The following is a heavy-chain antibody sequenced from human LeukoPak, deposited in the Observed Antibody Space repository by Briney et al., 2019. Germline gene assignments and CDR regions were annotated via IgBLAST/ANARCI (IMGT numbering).Heavy chain of an antibody. CDR3: ARCAARGITVADI. CDR1: GDSMSSYY. Sequence: SETLSPTCTVSGDSMSSYYWSWIRQPPGKGLEWIGYIYDSGSTNYNPSLKSRVTISLDTSKNQFSLKLSSVTAADTAVYYCARCAARGITVADIWGQGTMVTVSS. V-gene: IGHV4-59*01. D-gene: IGHD1-14*01. J-gene: IGHJ3*02. CDR2: IYDSGST.